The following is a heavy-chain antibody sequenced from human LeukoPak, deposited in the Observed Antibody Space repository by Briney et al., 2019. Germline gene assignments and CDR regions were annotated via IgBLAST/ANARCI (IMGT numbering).Heavy chain of an antibody. CDR1: GFTFSNAW. CDR3: ARAPPYYYDSRGFHYERGNFYYGMDV. D-gene: IGHD3-22*01. CDR2: IFSGGDT. J-gene: IGHJ6*02. V-gene: IGHV3-53*01. Sequence: GGSLRLSCAASGFTFSNAWMNWVRQAPGKGLQWVSVIFSGGDTYYADSVKGRFTISRDNSDNTLYLQMKSLRADDTAVYYCARAPPYYYDSRGFHYERGNFYYGMDVWGQGTTVTVSS.